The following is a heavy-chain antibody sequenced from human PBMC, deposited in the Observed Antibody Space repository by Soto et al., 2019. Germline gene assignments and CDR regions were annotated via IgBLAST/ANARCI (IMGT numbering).Heavy chain of an antibody. J-gene: IGHJ6*02. D-gene: IGHD5-12*01. CDR3: ARDRGLGYSGYDYYYYYGMDV. CDR2: IYYSGST. Sequence: PSETLSLTCTVSGVSISSGGYYWSWIRQHPGKGLEWIGYIYYSGSTYYNPSLKSRVTISVDTSKNQFSLKLSSVTAADTAVYYCARDRGLGYSGYDYYYYYGMDVWGQGTTVTVPS. V-gene: IGHV4-31*03. CDR1: GVSISSGGYY.